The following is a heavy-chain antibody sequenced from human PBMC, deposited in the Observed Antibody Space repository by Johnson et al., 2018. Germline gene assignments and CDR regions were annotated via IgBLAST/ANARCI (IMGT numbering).Heavy chain of an antibody. CDR3: ASHFYDSSGQSDACDI. J-gene: IGHJ3*02. Sequence: QVQLVQSGAEVKKPGSSVKVSCKASGGTFSSYAISWVRQAPGQGLEWMGGIIPIFGTANYAQKFQGRVTITADESTSTAYMELSSLRSEDTAVFYCASHFYDSSGQSDACDIWGQGTVVTVSS. D-gene: IGHD3-22*01. CDR1: GGTFSSYA. CDR2: IIPIFGTA. V-gene: IGHV1-69*12.